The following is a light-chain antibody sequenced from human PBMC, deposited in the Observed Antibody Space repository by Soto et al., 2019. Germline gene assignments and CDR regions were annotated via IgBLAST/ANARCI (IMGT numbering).Light chain of an antibody. J-gene: IGLJ1*01. CDR3: TSYTSSSTLYV. CDR2: DVR. CDR1: SSDVGGYNY. Sequence: QSGLTQPAAVSGSPGQSITISCTGPSSDVGGYNYVSWYQQHPGKAPKLMIYDVRNRASGASNRFSGSKSGNTASLTISGLQAEDEADYYCTSYTSSSTLYVFGTGTKVTVL. V-gene: IGLV2-14*01.